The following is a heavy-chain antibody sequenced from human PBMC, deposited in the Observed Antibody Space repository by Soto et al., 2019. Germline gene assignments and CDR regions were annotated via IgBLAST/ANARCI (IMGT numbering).Heavy chain of an antibody. V-gene: IGHV3-23*01. Sequence: EVQLLESGGGLVQPGGSLRLSCAASGFTFSSYALNLVRQAPGKGLEWVSVISGSADNTYYADSVKGRFTISRYNSKNTLYLQMNSLRAEETAVYYCAKVLGTDDFWSAYYTCSYRDVWGKGTRVTVSS. CDR1: GFTFSSYA. J-gene: IGHJ6*03. CDR3: AKVLGTDDFWSAYYTCSYRDV. CDR2: ISGSADNT. D-gene: IGHD3-3*01.